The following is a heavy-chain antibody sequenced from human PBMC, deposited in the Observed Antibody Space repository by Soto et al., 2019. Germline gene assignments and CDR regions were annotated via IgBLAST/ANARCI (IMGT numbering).Heavy chain of an antibody. CDR3: AREAHSRLYGMDV. Sequence: QVQLVESGGGVVQPGRSLRLSCPDSGFTFSSYAMHWVHQAPGKGLEWVAVISYDGSIKYYADSVKGRFTNSRDNSKKPLYLQMNSLRPEDTAVYYCAREAHSRLYGMDVWGQGTTVTVAS. CDR1: GFTFSSYA. V-gene: IGHV3-30-3*01. CDR2: ISYDGSIK. J-gene: IGHJ6*02.